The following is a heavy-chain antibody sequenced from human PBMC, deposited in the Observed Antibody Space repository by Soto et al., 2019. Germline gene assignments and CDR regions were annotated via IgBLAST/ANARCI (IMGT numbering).Heavy chain of an antibody. CDR3: ERVRGTFSKYYYYQAMYV. CDR1: GDTFSSYG. CDR2: IIPILGTT. V-gene: IGHV1-69*01. J-gene: IGHJ6*02. Sequence: QVQLVQSGAEVKKPGSSVKVSCKAYGDTFSSYGINWVRQAPGQGLEWMGGIIPILGTTSYAQKFQGRVTLTAGESTTTADLELSSLRSEDTAVYHCERVRGTFSKYYYYQAMYVWGQVHTATVSS. D-gene: IGHD3-16*01.